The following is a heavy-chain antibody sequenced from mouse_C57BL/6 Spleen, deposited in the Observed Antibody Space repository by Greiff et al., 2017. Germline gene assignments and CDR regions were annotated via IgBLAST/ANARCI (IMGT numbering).Heavy chain of an antibody. CDR3: AVRTAQATENYFDY. V-gene: IGHV5-9*01. J-gene: IGHJ2*01. Sequence: DVKLVESGGGLVKPGGSLKLSCAASGFTFSSYTMSWVRQTPEKRLEWVATISGGGGNTYYPDSVKGRFTITRDNAKNTLYLQMSSLRSEDTDLYYCAVRTAQATENYFDYWGQGTTLTVSS. D-gene: IGHD3-2*02. CDR1: GFTFSSYT. CDR2: ISGGGGNT.